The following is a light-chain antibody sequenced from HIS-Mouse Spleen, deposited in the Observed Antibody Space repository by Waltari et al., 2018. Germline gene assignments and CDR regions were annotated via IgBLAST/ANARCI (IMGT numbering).Light chain of an antibody. CDR1: SSDVGGYNY. V-gene: IGLV2-11*01. J-gene: IGLJ1*01. CDR3: CSYAGSYTFPYV. CDR2: DVS. Sequence: QSALTQPRSVSGSPGQSVTISCTGTSSDVGGYNYVPWYQQPPGKTPKLMLYDVSKRPSGVPDRVAGSKSGNTASLTISGLQAEDEADYYCCSYAGSYTFPYVFGTGTKVTVL.